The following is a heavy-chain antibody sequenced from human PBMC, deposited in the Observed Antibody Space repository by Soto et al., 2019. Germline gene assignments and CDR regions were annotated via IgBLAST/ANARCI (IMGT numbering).Heavy chain of an antibody. Sequence: VASVKVSCKASGGSLSRSAISWVRQAPRQGLQWMGGIIPIFGPAIYAQKFRGRVSIIADESTRTAYMEMSSLRSEDTAVYYCGTGSSWTKVESWGQGTLVTVSS. D-gene: IGHD6-13*01. J-gene: IGHJ4*02. V-gene: IGHV1-69*13. CDR3: GTGSSWTKVES. CDR2: IIPIFGPA. CDR1: GGSLSRSA.